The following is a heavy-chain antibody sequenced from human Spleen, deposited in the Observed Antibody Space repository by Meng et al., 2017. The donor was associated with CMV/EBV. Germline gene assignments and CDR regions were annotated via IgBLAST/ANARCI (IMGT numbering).Heavy chain of an antibody. J-gene: IGHJ4*02. Sequence: SGFPFSSYWMPWVRQAPGKGLVWVSRINSDGSSTSYADSVKGRFTISRDNAKNTLYLQMNSLRAEDTAVYYCARDPPNWGLGVYFDYWGQGTLVTVSS. CDR2: INSDGSST. CDR1: GFPFSSYW. V-gene: IGHV3-74*01. CDR3: ARDPPNWGLGVYFDY. D-gene: IGHD7-27*01.